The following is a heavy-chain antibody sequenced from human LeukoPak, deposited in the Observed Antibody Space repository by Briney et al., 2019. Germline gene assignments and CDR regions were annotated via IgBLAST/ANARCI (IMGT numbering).Heavy chain of an antibody. D-gene: IGHD6-6*01. Sequence: ASVKVSCKASGYTFTSYDINWVRQATGQGLEWMGWMNPNSGNTGYAQKFQGRVTMTRNTSISTAYMELSSLRSEDTAVYYCARESTHRRVFDYWGQGTLVTVSS. CDR3: ARESTHRRVFDY. J-gene: IGHJ4*02. CDR1: GYTFTSYD. V-gene: IGHV1-8*01. CDR2: MNPNSGNT.